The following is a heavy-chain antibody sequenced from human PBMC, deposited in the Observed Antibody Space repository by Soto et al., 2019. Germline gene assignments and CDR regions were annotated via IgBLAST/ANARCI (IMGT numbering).Heavy chain of an antibody. CDR3: EKDDCISTSCYYFDY. CDR2: ISYDGSNK. J-gene: IGHJ4*02. V-gene: IGHV3-30*18. Sequence: QVQLVESGGGVVQPGRSLRLSCAASGFTFSTYGMHWVRQAPGKGLEWVAVISYDGSNKYYADSVKGRFTISRDNSKNTLYLQMNSLRAEDTAVYYCEKDDCISTSCYYFDYWGQGTLVTVSS. CDR1: GFTFSTYG. D-gene: IGHD2-2*01.